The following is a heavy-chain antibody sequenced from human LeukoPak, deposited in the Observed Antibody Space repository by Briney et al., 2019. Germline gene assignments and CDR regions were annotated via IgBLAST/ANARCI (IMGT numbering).Heavy chain of an antibody. J-gene: IGHJ4*02. Sequence: GGSLRLSCAASGFTFSDYYMSWIRQAPGKGLEWVSYISSSSSYTNYADSVKGRFTISRDSAKNSLYLQMNSLRAEDTAVYYCARALETGYSSSWYSLTFDYWGQGTLVTVSS. CDR2: ISSSSSYT. CDR3: ARALETGYSSSWYSLTFDY. V-gene: IGHV3-11*06. CDR1: GFTFSDYY. D-gene: IGHD6-13*01.